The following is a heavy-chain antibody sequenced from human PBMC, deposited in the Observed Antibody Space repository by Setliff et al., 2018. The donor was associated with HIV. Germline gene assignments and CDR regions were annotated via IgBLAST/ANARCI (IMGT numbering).Heavy chain of an antibody. D-gene: IGHD6-19*01. CDR1: GGSFSDYY. CDR3: ARGVRDNSGWSSYYFDY. Sequence: KASETLSLTCAVYGGSFSDYYWTWIRQSPGKGLEWIGEINHRGSTNYNPSLKSRVTVSVDTSKKQFSLRLTSVTAADTAVYYCARGVRDNSGWSSYYFDYWGQGTPVTVSS. CDR2: INHRGST. J-gene: IGHJ4*02. V-gene: IGHV4-34*01.